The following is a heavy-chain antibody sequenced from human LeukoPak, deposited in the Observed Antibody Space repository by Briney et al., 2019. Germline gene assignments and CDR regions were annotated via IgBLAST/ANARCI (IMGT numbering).Heavy chain of an antibody. CDR1: GGTFSSYA. CDR2: IIPIFGTA. J-gene: IGHJ4*02. CDR3: ARDSVRGVAGTPDTEFDY. Sequence: SVKVSCKASGGTFSSYAISWVRQAPGQGLEWMGGIIPIFGTANYAQKFQGRVTITADESTSTAYMELSSLRSEDTAVYYCARDSVRGVAGTPDTEFDYWGQGTLVTVSS. D-gene: IGHD6-19*01. V-gene: IGHV1-69*13.